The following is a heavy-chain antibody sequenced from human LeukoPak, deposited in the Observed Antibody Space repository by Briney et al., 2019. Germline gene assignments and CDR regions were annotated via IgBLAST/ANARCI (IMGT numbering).Heavy chain of an antibody. D-gene: IGHD2-15*01. J-gene: IGHJ4*02. V-gene: IGHV3-30*18. CDR2: ISYDGSNK. CDR1: GFTSSSYG. CDR3: AKVASGRSCYDY. Sequence: GGPLRLSCAASGFTSSSYGMHWVRQAPGKGLEWGAVISYDGSNKYYADSVKGRFTISTDNSKNTLYLQMNSLRAEDTAVYYCAKVASGRSCYDYWGQGTLVTVYS.